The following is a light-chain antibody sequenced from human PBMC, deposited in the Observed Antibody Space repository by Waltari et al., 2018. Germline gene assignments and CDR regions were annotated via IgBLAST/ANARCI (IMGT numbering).Light chain of an antibody. CDR3: QQRFNWPPIT. Sequence: EVVLTQSPVPLSLSPGERATLSCRASQSVGSSLAWYQQKSGQAPSLPIYDASNRATGIPARFSGSGSGTDFTLTISSLEPEDFAVYYCQQRFNWPPITFGQGTRLEIK. CDR1: QSVGSS. J-gene: IGKJ5*01. CDR2: DAS. V-gene: IGKV3-11*01.